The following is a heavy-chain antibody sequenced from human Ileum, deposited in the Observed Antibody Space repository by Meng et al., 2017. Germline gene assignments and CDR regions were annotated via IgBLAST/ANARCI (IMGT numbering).Heavy chain of an antibody. CDR2: VSPTSGSL. D-gene: IGHD4/OR15-4a*01. CDR3: ARDHGSLTWFDP. Sequence: QWQLADPGGGLAQAGGSLRLSWAASGFTFSDSYMTWIRQPPGQGLEWLASVSPTSGSLYFADSVKGRFSISRDNAKNSVSLQMTRLRVEDTAVYYCARDHGSLTWFDPWGQGTLVTVSS. J-gene: IGHJ5*02. V-gene: IGHV3-11*04. CDR1: GFTFSDSY.